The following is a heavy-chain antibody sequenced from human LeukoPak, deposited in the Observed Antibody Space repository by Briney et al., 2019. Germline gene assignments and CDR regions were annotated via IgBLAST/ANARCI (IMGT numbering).Heavy chain of an antibody. Sequence: ASVKVSCKASGYTFTSYGISWVRQAPGQGLEWMGWISAYNGNTDYAQKLQGRVTMTTDTSTSTAYMELRSLRAEDTAVYYCARGRITMIPDYWGQGTLVTVSS. CDR3: ARGRITMIPDY. D-gene: IGHD3-22*01. CDR1: GYTFTSYG. CDR2: ISAYNGNT. V-gene: IGHV1-18*01. J-gene: IGHJ4*02.